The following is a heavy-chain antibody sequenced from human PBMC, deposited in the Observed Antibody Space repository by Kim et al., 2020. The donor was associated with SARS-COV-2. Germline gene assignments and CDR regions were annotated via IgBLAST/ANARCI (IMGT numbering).Heavy chain of an antibody. V-gene: IGHV1-18*01. D-gene: IGHD3-16*01. CDR2: T. J-gene: IGHJ3*02. CDR3: ARGIPFGAFDI. Sequence: TNYAQKLQGRVTMTTDTSTSTAYMELRSLRSDDTAVYYCARGIPFGAFDIWGQGTMVTVSS.